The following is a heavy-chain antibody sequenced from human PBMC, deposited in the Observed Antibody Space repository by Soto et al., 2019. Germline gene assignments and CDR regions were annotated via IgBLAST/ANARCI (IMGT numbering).Heavy chain of an antibody. CDR1: GFTFDDYA. Sequence: GGSLRLSCGGFGFTFDDYAMHWVRQAPGKGLEWVSGISWNSGSIGYADSVKGRFTTSRDNAKNSLYLQMNSMRAEDTALYYCEKDIGYCSSTSGYTFTYWGKGTLVPV. V-gene: IGHV3-9*01. CDR2: ISWNSGSI. J-gene: IGHJ4*02. CDR3: EKDIGYCSSTSGYTFTY. D-gene: IGHD2-2*02.